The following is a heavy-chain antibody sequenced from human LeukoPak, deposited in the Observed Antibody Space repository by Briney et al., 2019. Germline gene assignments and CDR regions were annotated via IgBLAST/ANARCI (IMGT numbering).Heavy chain of an antibody. J-gene: IGHJ4*02. D-gene: IGHD1-14*01. CDR2: ISASGGST. CDR1: GFTFSDYA. Sequence: GGFLRISCAASGFTFSDYAMNWVRQAPGKGLEWASTISASGGSTYYAGSVKGRFTISRDNSRNTLYLQMNSLRAEDTAVYYCAKLHNLNSDYWGQGTLVTVSS. CDR3: AKLHNLNSDY. V-gene: IGHV3-23*01.